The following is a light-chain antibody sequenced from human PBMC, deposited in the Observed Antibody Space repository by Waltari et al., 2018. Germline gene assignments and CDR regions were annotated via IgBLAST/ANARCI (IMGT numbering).Light chain of an antibody. V-gene: IGKV2-24*01. CDR3: HQYYDIPYS. J-gene: IGKJ2*03. CDR1: QSLVHSDGNTY. CDR2: WAS. Sequence: DIVMTQTPLSSPVTLGQPASISCRSSQSLVHSDGNTYLSWYQQKPGQPPELLIYWASTREAGVPDRFSGSGSGTDFTLTISSLQAEDVAVYYCHQYYDIPYSFGQGTKLEIK.